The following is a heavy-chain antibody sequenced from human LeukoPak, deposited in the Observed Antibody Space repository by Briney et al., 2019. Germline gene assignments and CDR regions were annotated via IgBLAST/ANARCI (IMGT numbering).Heavy chain of an antibody. Sequence: GGSLRLSCAASGFTFSSYSMNWVRQAPGKGLEWVSSISSSSSYIYYADSVKGRFTISRDNAKNSLYLQMNSLRAEDTAVYYCARDGPPPYCGGDCYPYYYYGMDVWGQGTTVTVSS. J-gene: IGHJ6*02. D-gene: IGHD2-21*02. CDR3: ARDGPPPYCGGDCYPYYYYGMDV. V-gene: IGHV3-21*01. CDR1: GFTFSSYS. CDR2: ISSSSSYI.